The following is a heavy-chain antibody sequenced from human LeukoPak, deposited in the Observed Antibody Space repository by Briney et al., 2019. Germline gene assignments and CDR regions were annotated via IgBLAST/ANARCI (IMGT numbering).Heavy chain of an antibody. CDR3: SRAEDY. CDR1: GFTFRNYW. CDR2: INTDGSQK. D-gene: IGHD1-14*01. J-gene: IGHJ4*02. Sequence: GGSLRLSCAASGFTFRNYWMSWVRQAPGKGLEWVANINTDGSQKYYVDSVKGRFTISRDNAKNSLYLQMNSLRAEDTAVYFCSRAEDYWGQGTLVTVSS. V-gene: IGHV3-7*01.